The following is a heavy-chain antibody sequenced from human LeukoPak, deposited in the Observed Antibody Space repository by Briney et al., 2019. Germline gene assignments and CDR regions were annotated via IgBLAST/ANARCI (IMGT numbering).Heavy chain of an antibody. Sequence: SETLSLTCNVSGGSMSSYYWSWIRQPPGKGLEWIGYIYYSGSTNYNPSLKSRVTISVDTSKNQFSLNLTSVTTADTAVYYCARQGGYNPMFDYWGQGTLVTVSS. CDR2: IYYSGST. V-gene: IGHV4-59*01. CDR3: ARQGGYNPMFDY. J-gene: IGHJ4*02. CDR1: GGSMSSYY. D-gene: IGHD5-12*01.